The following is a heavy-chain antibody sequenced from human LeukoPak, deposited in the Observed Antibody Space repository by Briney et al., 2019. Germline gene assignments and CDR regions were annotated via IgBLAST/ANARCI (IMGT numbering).Heavy chain of an antibody. D-gene: IGHD3-3*02. V-gene: IGHV3-74*01. J-gene: IGHJ6*02. CDR3: ARGHLPTPRSAMDV. Sequence: GGSLRLSCAASGFTFSSYWVHWVRQAPGKGLVWVLRVNSDESITTYADSVNGRFTISRDNAKNTLYLQMKRLRAEDTAVYYCARGHLPTPRSAMDVWGQGTTVTVSS. CDR1: GFTFSSYW. CDR2: VNSDESIT.